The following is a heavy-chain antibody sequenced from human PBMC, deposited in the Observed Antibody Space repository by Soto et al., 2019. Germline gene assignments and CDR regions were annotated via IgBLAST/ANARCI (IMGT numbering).Heavy chain of an antibody. V-gene: IGHV3-30*18. CDR3: AKAAQGAVAGTSYYYYYGMDV. Sequence: QVQLVESGGGVVQPGRSLRLSCAASGFTFSSYGMHWVRQAPGKGLEWVAVISYDGSKKYYADSVKGRFTISRDNSKNTLYLQMNSLRAEDTAVYYCAKAAQGAVAGTSYYYYYGMDVWGQGTTVTVSS. CDR1: GFTFSSYG. CDR2: ISYDGSKK. J-gene: IGHJ6*02. D-gene: IGHD6-19*01.